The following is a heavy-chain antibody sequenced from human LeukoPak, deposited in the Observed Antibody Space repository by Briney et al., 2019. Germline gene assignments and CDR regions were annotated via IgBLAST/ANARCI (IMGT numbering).Heavy chain of an antibody. CDR1: GGSISSSSYY. Sequence: SETLSLNCTVSGGSISSSSYYWGWIRQPPGKGLEWIGSIYYSGSTYYNPSLKSRVTISVDTSKNQFSLKLSSVTAADTPVYYCARHGDGESGSYYPLGYWGQGTLVTVSS. D-gene: IGHD1-26*01. CDR2: IYYSGST. J-gene: IGHJ4*02. V-gene: IGHV4-39*01. CDR3: ARHGDGESGSYYPLGY.